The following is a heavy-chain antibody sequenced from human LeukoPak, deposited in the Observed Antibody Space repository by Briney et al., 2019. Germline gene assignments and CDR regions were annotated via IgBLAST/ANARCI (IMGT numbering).Heavy chain of an antibody. V-gene: IGHV4-4*02. D-gene: IGHD3-10*01. CDR2: INHSGST. Sequence: SGTLSLTCTVSNGPITSTKWWSWVRQPPGKGLEWIGEINHSGSTNYNPSLKSRVTISVDTSKNQFSLKLSSVTAADTAVYYCANSPKRLYYGSGSYSYYYYGMDVWGKGTTVTVSS. CDR3: ANSPKRLYYGSGSYSYYYYGMDV. J-gene: IGHJ6*04. CDR1: NGPITSTKW.